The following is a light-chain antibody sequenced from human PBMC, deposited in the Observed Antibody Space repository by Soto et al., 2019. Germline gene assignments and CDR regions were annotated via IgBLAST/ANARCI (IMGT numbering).Light chain of an antibody. Sequence: IQLTQSPSSRSSSVGYIVAITCRSNQGISSYLAWYHQKPGKAPKLLISASSSLQSGVPSRFSGSGSGTDFTLTISSLQPEDFETYYCQQSTSVPRTFGQGTKVDIK. CDR3: QQSTSVPRT. J-gene: IGKJ1*01. CDR2: ASS. V-gene: IGKV1-9*01. CDR1: QGISSY.